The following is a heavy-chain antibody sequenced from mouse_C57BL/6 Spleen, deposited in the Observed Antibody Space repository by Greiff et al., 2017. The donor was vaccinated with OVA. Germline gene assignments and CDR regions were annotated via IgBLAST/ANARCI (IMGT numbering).Heavy chain of an antibody. CDR1: GYAFSSSW. J-gene: IGHJ4*01. CDR3: ARETTFYAMDY. D-gene: IGHD1-1*01. V-gene: IGHV1-82*01. Sequence: QVQLQQSGPELVKPGASVKISCKASGYAFSSSWMNWVKQRPGKGLEWIGRIYPGDGDTNYNGKFKGKATLTADKSSSTAYMQLSSLTSEDSAVYCCARETTFYAMDYWGQGTSVTVSS. CDR2: IYPGDGDT.